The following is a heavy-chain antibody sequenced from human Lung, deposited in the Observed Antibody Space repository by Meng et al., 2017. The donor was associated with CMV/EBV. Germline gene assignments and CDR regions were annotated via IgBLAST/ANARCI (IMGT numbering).Heavy chain of an antibody. J-gene: IGHJ5*01. V-gene: IGHV4-34*01. D-gene: IGHD1-7*01. CDR2: IDDTGRT. Sequence: SETLSLTCAVYGGSFSGSYWHWIRQPPGMSLEWIGEIDDTGRTKYSPSLNSRVTMLLDTSKKQFSLKLSSVTAADTAVYYCARLTGTVYVHWFDSWGQGTLVT. CDR3: ARLTGTVYVHWFDS. CDR1: GGSFSGSY.